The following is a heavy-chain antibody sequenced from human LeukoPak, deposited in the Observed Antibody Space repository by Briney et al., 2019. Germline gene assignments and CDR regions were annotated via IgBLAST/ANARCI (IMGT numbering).Heavy chain of an antibody. CDR1: GGTFSSYA. V-gene: IGHV1-69*05. CDR2: IIPIFGTA. J-gene: IGHJ5*02. CDR3: ARVSDHYSNYGWNWFDP. D-gene: IGHD4-11*01. Sequence: SVKVSCKASGGTFSSYAISWVRQAPGQGLEWMGGIIPIFGTANYAQKFQGRVTITTDESTSTAYMEPSSLRSEDTAVYYCARVSDHYSNYGWNWFDPWGQGTLVTDSS.